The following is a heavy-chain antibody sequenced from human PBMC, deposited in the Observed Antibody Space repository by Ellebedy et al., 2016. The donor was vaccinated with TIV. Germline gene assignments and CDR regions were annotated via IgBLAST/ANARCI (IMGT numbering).Heavy chain of an antibody. V-gene: IGHV3-7*03. Sequence: GESLKISCAASGFTFNIYAMSWVRQAPGKGLEWVANINPDGSEKHYVDSVKGRFTISRDNAKTSLYLQINGLRDDDTAMYYCARARCSNADCHIPGYWGQGSLVTVSS. CDR3: ARARCSNADCHIPGY. D-gene: IGHD2-8*01. CDR2: INPDGSEK. CDR1: GFTFNIYA. J-gene: IGHJ4*02.